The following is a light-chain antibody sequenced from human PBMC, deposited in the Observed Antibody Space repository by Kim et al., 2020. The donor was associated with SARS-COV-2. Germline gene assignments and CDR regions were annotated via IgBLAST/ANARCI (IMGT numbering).Light chain of an antibody. Sequence: QLVLTQSPSVYASLGASVKLTCTLSSGHSSYAIAWHQQQPEKGPRYLMKVNSDGSHSKGDGFPDRFSGSSSGAERYIAISSLQSEDGADYYCQTWGTGSWVFGGGTQLTVL. J-gene: IGLJ3*02. V-gene: IGLV4-69*01. CDR1: SGHSSYA. CDR3: QTWGTGSWV. CDR2: VNSDGSH.